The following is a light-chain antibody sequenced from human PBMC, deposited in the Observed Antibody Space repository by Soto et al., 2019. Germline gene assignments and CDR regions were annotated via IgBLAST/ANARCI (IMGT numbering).Light chain of an antibody. CDR2: EVS. CDR3: SSYTSSSTPYR. V-gene: IGLV2-14*01. Sequence: QSALTQPASVSGSPGQSITISCTGTSSDVGGYNYVSWYQQHPGKAPKLMIYEVSNRPSGVSNRFSGSKSGNTASLTISGLQAEDEADYYCSSYTSSSTPYRFGTGTKVTVL. CDR1: SSDVGGYNY. J-gene: IGLJ1*01.